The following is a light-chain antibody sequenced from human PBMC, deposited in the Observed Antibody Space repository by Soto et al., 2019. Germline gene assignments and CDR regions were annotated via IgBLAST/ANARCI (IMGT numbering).Light chain of an antibody. Sequence: IHMTHSPSSLSASVVYRVTITFLASQSISSYLNWYQQKPGKAPKLLIYAASTLQSGVPSRFSGSGPGTEFTLTISSLQPEDFATYYCQQLNSYLVTFGQGTRLEI. CDR3: QQLNSYLVT. V-gene: IGKV1-9*01. J-gene: IGKJ5*01. CDR2: AAS. CDR1: QSISSY.